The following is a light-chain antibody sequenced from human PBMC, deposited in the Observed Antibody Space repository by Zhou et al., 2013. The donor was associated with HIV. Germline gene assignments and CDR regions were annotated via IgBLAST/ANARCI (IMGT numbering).Light chain of an antibody. Sequence: DIQMTQSPSYVSASVGDRVTITCRASQNIKTWLAWYQQKPGQPPYLLVYGASTLHGGVPSRFSGSGSGTDFTLTINSLQPEDFATYYCQQSYFTPPTTFGQGTRLDIK. J-gene: IGKJ5*01. CDR3: QQSYFTPPTT. V-gene: IGKV1-12*01. CDR2: GAS. CDR1: QNIKTW.